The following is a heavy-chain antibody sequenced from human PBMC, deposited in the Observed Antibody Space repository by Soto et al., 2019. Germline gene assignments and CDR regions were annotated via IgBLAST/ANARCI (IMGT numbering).Heavy chain of an antibody. CDR3: AREKSNGMDV. Sequence: ASVKVSCKASGYTFTTYAIHWVRQAPGHRPEWMGWIHAGNGNTKYPQKFQGRVTMTRNTSISTAYMELSSLRSEDTAVYYCAREKSNGMDVWGQGTTVTVSS. J-gene: IGHJ6*02. CDR2: IHAGNGNT. V-gene: IGHV1-3*01. CDR1: GYTFTTYA.